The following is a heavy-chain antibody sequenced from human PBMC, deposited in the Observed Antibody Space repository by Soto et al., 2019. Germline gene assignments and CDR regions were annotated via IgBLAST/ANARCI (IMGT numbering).Heavy chain of an antibody. V-gene: IGHV4-59*08. D-gene: IGHD2-15*01. J-gene: IGHJ2*01. CDR1: AASISSYY. CDR3: VRHATDRHGNAEDWYFDL. CDR2: MYNIEDT. Sequence: QVQLQESGPGLVRPSETLSLTCTVSAASISSYYWTWIRQPPGKGLEWIGHMYNIEDTKYNPSLKSRVTMSVATSKNQFSLKLRSVPAADTAIYYCVRHATDRHGNAEDWYFDLWGRGTLVTVSS.